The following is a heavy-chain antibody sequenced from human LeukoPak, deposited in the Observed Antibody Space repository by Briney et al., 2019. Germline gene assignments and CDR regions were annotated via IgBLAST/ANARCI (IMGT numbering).Heavy chain of an antibody. CDR3: AREGALRDAFDI. D-gene: IGHD4/OR15-4a*01. J-gene: IGHJ3*02. CDR1: GFTFSSYG. CDR2: ISYDGSNK. V-gene: IGHV3-30*03. Sequence: GRSLRLSCAASGFTFSSYGMHWVRQAPGKGLEWVAIISYDGSNKYYADSVKGRFTISRDNSKNTLYLQMNSLRAEDTAVYYCAREGALRDAFDIWGQGTMVTVSS.